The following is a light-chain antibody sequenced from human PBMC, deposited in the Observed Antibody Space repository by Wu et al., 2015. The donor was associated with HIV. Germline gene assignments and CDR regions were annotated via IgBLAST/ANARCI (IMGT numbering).Light chain of an antibody. J-gene: IGKJ1*01. CDR3: QQYQNRRT. Sequence: IVLTQSPGTLSVSPGETATLSCRASQRVSASLAWYQQKPGQAPRLLIYGAFTRATGVPARFSGSGSDTDFTLTISNLQSEDFAVYYCQQYQNRRTFGQGTRVEIK. CDR1: QRVSAS. CDR2: GAF. V-gene: IGKV3-15*01.